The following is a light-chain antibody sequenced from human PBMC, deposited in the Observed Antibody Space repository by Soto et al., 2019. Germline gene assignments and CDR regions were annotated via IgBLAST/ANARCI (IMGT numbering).Light chain of an antibody. CDR2: TIS. Sequence: DVQLTQSPSFLAASVGDRLTITCRASQDIKRFLAWYQQKPGKAPKLLIYTISTLQSGVPSRFSGSGSGTEFTLTISSLQPDDSATYYCQQVNTYPVTFGGGTKVEI. CDR3: QQVNTYPVT. CDR1: QDIKRF. J-gene: IGKJ4*01. V-gene: IGKV1-9*01.